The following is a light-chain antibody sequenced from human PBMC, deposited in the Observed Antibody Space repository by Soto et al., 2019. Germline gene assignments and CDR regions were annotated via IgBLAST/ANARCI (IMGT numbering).Light chain of an antibody. V-gene: IGLV1-44*01. CDR1: SSNIGSTT. CDR2: NNN. CDR3: AAWDDSLNGVV. J-gene: IGLJ3*02. Sequence: QSVLTQPPSASGTPGQRVTIACSGSSSNIGSTTVKWYQQLPGSAPNLLIYNNNQRPSGVPDRFSGSKSGTSASLAISGLQSEDEADYFCAAWDDSLNGVVFGGGTKHTVL.